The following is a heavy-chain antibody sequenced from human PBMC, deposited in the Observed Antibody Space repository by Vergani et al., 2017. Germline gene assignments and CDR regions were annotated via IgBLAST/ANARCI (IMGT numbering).Heavy chain of an antibody. CDR2: ISSSSSTI. J-gene: IGHJ6*02. CDR3: ARDXPNNYYGSGSHPSYYYYGMDV. CDR1: GFTFSSYS. Sequence: EVQLVESGGGLVQPGGSLRLSCAASGFTFSSYSMNWVRQAPGKGLEWVSYISSSSSTIYYADSVKGRFTISRDNAKNSLYLQMNSLRAEDTAVYYCARDXPNNYYGSGSHPSYYYYGMDVWGQGTTVTVSS. D-gene: IGHD3-10*01. V-gene: IGHV3-48*04.